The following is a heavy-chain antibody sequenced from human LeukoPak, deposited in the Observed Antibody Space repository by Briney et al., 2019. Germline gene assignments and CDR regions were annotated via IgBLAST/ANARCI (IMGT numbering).Heavy chain of an antibody. J-gene: IGHJ3*02. CDR3: ARGNSGTGTIGRYDAFDI. D-gene: IGHD1-7*01. CDR1: GFTFSSYS. Sequence: KSGGSLRLSCAASGFTFSSYSMNWVRQAPGKGLEWVSSISSSSSYIYYADSVKGRFTNSRDNAKNSLYLQMNSLRAEDTAVYYCARGNSGTGTIGRYDAFDIWGQGTMVTVSS. CDR2: ISSSSSYI. V-gene: IGHV3-21*01.